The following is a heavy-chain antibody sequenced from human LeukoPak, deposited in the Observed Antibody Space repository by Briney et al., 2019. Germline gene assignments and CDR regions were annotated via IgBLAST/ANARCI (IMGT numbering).Heavy chain of an antibody. D-gene: IGHD4-17*01. J-gene: IGHJ4*02. Sequence: SETLSLTCAVYGGSFSGYYWSWIRQPPGKGLEWIGEINHSGSTNYNPSLKSRVTISVDTSKNQFSLKLSSVTAADTAVHYCARGTMTTVTYYFDYWGQGTLVTVSS. CDR1: GGSFSGYY. V-gene: IGHV4-34*01. CDR2: INHSGST. CDR3: ARGTMTTVTYYFDY.